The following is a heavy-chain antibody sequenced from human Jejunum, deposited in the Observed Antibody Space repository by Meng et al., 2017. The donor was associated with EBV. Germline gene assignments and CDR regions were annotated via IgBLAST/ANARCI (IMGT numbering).Heavy chain of an antibody. Sequence: VELVRCGDALVTPGGSLRVSVVASGFPFSNAWRSWVRQAPGKGLEWVGRIKRKIDGEATDYAAPVKGRFTISRDDSKNTVYLQMNSLKTEDTAVYYCFDHAYWGQGTLVTVSS. J-gene: IGHJ4*02. CDR1: GFPFSNAW. CDR2: IKRKIDGEAT. V-gene: IGHV3-15*02. CDR3: FDHAY.